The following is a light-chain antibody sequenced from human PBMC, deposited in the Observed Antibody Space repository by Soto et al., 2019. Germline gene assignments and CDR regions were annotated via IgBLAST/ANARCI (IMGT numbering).Light chain of an antibody. CDR1: SSNIGAGYD. V-gene: IGLV1-40*01. CDR3: QSYDNSLSGWV. CDR2: GNT. J-gene: IGLJ3*02. Sequence: QSVLTQPPSVSGAPGKRVTISCTGSSSNIGAGYDIHWYQQLPGTAPKLLVYGNTHRPSGVPDRFSGSKSGTSASLAITGRQAEDEAHYYCQSYDNSLSGWVFGGGTTLTVL.